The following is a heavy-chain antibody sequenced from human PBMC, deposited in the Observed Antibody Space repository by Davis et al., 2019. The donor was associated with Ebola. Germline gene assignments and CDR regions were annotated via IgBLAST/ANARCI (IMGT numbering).Heavy chain of an antibody. Sequence: PSETLSLTCAVYGGSLNDYYWSWIRQPPGKGLEWIGEIDHRGDTKYNPSLKSRATLSIDTSKNHFSLKLNSVTAADTAVYYCARLDGGNSGAFDSWGQGTLVTVSS. V-gene: IGHV4-34*01. D-gene: IGHD4-23*01. CDR2: IDHRGDT. CDR1: GGSLNDYY. CDR3: ARLDGGNSGAFDS. J-gene: IGHJ4*02.